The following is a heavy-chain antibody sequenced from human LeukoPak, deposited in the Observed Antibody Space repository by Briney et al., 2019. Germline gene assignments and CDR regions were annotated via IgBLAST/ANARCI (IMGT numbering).Heavy chain of an antibody. CDR3: ARGRNYGSGSYVFDY. CDR2: ISSSGDTT. Sequence: GGTLRLSCAASGFTFTNFGMSWVRQAPGKELEWVSRISSSGDTTNYADSVKGRFTISRDNSKNSVYLQMNSLRAEDTAVYYCARGRNYGSGSYVFDYWGQGTLVTVSS. V-gene: IGHV3-23*01. CDR1: GFTFTNFG. J-gene: IGHJ4*02. D-gene: IGHD3-10*01.